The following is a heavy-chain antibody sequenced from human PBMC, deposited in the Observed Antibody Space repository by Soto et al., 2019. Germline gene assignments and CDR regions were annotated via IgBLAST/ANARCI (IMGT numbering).Heavy chain of an antibody. D-gene: IGHD3-3*01. J-gene: IGHJ6*02. CDR3: ASSHLLDYDFWSADYYYYGMDV. V-gene: IGHV4-34*01. CDR2: INHSGST. Sequence: ETLSLTCAVYGGSFSGYYWSWIRQPPGKGLEWIGEINHSGSTNYNPSLKSRVTISVDTSKNQFSLKLSSVTAADTAVYYCASSHLLDYDFWSADYYYYGMDVWGQGTTVTVSS. CDR1: GGSFSGYY.